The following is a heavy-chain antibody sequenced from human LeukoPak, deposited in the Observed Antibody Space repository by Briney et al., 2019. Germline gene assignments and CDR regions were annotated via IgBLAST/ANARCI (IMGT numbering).Heavy chain of an antibody. Sequence: GESLNISCKGSGYSFTSYWSGWVRQMPGKGLEWVGIIYPGDSDTRYSPSFQCQVTISADKSISTAYLQWSSLKASDTAMYYCASYIQSGDAFDIWGQGTMVTVSS. CDR3: ASYIQSGDAFDI. CDR2: IYPGDSDT. V-gene: IGHV5-51*01. D-gene: IGHD2-2*02. J-gene: IGHJ3*02. CDR1: GYSFTSYW.